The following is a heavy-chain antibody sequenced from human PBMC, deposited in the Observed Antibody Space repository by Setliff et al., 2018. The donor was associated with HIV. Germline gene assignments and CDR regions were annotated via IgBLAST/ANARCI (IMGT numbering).Heavy chain of an antibody. Sequence: PSETLSLTCAVYGSSFSTYYWSWIRQPPGKGLECVGKISHTGSTTYNPSLKSRVTISVDTSQNQLSLKLTSATAADTAVYYCASISGSGTGQWDAAFDIWGQGTRVTVSS. CDR3: ASISGSGTGQWDAAFDI. J-gene: IGHJ3*02. CDR2: ISHTGST. V-gene: IGHV4-34*01. D-gene: IGHD3-10*01. CDR1: GSSFSTYY.